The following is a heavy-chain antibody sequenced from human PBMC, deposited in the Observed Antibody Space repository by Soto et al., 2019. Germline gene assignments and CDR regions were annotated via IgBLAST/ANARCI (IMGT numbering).Heavy chain of an antibody. CDR1: GGSFSGYY. CDR3: ARAPGYCSGGSCYRRSGMDV. D-gene: IGHD2-15*01. Sequence: QVQLQQWGAGLLKPSETLSLTCAVYGGSFSGYYWSWNRQPPGKGLEWIGEINHSGSTNYNPSLKSRVTISVDTSKNQFSLKLSSVTAADTAVYYCARAPGYCSGGSCYRRSGMDVWGQGTTVTVSS. V-gene: IGHV4-34*01. CDR2: INHSGST. J-gene: IGHJ6*02.